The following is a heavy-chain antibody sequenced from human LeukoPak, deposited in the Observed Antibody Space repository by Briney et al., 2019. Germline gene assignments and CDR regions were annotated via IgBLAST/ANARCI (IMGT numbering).Heavy chain of an antibody. CDR2: FDPEDGET. D-gene: IGHD3-3*01. CDR3: ATGFQTYYDFWS. J-gene: IGHJ4*02. Sequence: ASVKVSCKVSGYTLTELSMHWVRQAPGKGLEWMGGFDPEDGETIYAQKFQGRVTMTEDTSTDTAYMELSSLRSEDTAVYYRATGFQTYYDFWSWGQGTLVTVSS. V-gene: IGHV1-24*01. CDR1: GYTLTELS.